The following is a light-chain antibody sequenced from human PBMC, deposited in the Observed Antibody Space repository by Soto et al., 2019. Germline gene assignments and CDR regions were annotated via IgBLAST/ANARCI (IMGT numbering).Light chain of an antibody. CDR2: EVV. V-gene: IGLV2-8*01. CDR3: KSYTGRNTYG. CDR1: KNDIGVYDF. Sequence: QSVLTQPPSASGSPGQSVTISCTGTKNDIGVYDFVSWYQHHPGKAPRLIIYEVVQRPSGVPDRFSGSKSGNTASLTVSGPQAADEADYFCKSYTGRNTYGFGRGAKV. J-gene: IGLJ1*01.